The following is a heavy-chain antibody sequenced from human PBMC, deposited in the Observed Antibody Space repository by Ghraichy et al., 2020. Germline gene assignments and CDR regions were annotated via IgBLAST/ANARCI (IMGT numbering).Heavy chain of an antibody. Sequence: SQTLSLTCAVYGGSFSGYYWSWIRQPPGKGLEWIGEINHSGSTNYNPSLKSRVTISVDTSKNQFSLKLSSVTAADTAVYYCARVWVGERITIFGVGYNWFDPWGQGTLVTVSS. CDR2: INHSGST. CDR1: GGSFSGYY. J-gene: IGHJ5*02. CDR3: ARVWVGERITIFGVGYNWFDP. V-gene: IGHV4-34*01. D-gene: IGHD3-3*01.